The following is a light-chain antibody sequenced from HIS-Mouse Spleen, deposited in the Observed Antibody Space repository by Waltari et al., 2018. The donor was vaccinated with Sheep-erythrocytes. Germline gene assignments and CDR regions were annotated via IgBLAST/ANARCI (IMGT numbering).Light chain of an antibody. CDR3: YSTDSSGNHWV. CDR1: ALPTKY. CDR2: DDS. V-gene: IGLV3-10*01. Sequence: SYELTQPPSVSVSPGQTARIACSGDALPTKYAYWYQQKTGQAPGLVIYDDSKRPSGIPERFSGSSSGTMATLTISGAQVEDDADYYCYSTDSSGNHWVFGGGTKLTVL. J-gene: IGLJ3*02.